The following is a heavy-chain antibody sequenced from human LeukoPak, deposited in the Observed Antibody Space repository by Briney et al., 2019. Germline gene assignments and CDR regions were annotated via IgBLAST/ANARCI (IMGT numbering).Heavy chain of an antibody. CDR1: RFTFSHYW. V-gene: IGHV3-7*01. CDR3: ARDSRIQLFPRKNYYYYMDV. CDR2: IRQDGNEK. J-gene: IGHJ6*03. Sequence: GGSLRLSCAASRFTFSHYWMSWVRQAPGKGLEWVANIRQDGNEKYYVDSLKGRFTISRDNAKNSLYLQMNNLRAEDTAVYYCARDSRIQLFPRKNYYYYMDVWGKGTTVTVSS. D-gene: IGHD5-18*01.